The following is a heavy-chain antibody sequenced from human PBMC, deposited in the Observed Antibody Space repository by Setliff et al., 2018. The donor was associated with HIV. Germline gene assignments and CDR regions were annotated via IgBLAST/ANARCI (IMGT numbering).Heavy chain of an antibody. D-gene: IGHD6-19*01. CDR3: ARGKGSGWYLRFDY. Sequence: SETLSLTCSVSGGSMSIGSYYWMWIRQPAGKGLEWIGHFYSSGSANYNPSLKSRVTISVDTSKNQFSLKLSSVTAADTAVYYCARGKGSGWYLRFDYWGQGTLVTVSS. V-gene: IGHV4-61*09. CDR2: FYSSGSA. CDR1: GGSMSIGSYY. J-gene: IGHJ4*02.